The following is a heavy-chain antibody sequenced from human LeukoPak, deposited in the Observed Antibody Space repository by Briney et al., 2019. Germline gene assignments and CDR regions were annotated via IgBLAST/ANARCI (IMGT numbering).Heavy chain of an antibody. V-gene: IGHV4-59*01. D-gene: IGHD6-13*01. CDR3: ARVSSSWDLRD. CDR1: NGSMTTYY. Sequence: SETLSLTCTVSNGSMTTYYWSWIRQPPGKGLEYIGYIYYRGSTYYNPSLKSRVTISLDTSKSQFSLKLTSVTAADTAVYYCARVSSSWDLRDWGQGTLVTVSS. J-gene: IGHJ4*02. CDR2: IYYRGST.